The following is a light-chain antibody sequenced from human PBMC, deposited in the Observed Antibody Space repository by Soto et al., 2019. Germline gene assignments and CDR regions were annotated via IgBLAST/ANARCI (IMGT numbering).Light chain of an antibody. V-gene: IGLV2-14*01. CDR1: SEDVGGYNY. J-gene: IGLJ3*02. Sequence: QSALTQPASVTGSPGQSITISCSGTSEDVGGYNYVSWYQHHPAKGPKLMIYEVSNRPSGLSDRFSGSKSGNTASLTISGLQAEDEADYYCSSYTSSSTLVFGGGTKLTVL. CDR2: EVS. CDR3: SSYTSSSTLV.